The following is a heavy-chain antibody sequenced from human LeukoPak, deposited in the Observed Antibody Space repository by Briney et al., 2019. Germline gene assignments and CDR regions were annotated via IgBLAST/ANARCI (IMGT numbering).Heavy chain of an antibody. V-gene: IGHV3-21*01. CDR2: INSSSSYI. CDR1: GFTFSSYS. J-gene: IGHJ5*02. CDR3: ARNYYDSSGPLNNWFDP. D-gene: IGHD3-22*01. Sequence: GGSLRLSCAASGFTFSSYSMNWVRQAPGKGLEWVSSINSSSSYIYYADSVKGRFTISRDNAKNSLYLQMNSLRAEDTAVYYCARNYYDSSGPLNNWFDPWGQGTLVTVSS.